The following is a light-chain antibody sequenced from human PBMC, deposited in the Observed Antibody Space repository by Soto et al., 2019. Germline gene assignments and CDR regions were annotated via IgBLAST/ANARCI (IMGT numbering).Light chain of an antibody. V-gene: IGKV3-20*01. Sequence: EIVLTQSPGTLSLSPGERATLSCRASQSVSRNYLAWYRQRPGQAPRLPIYGASSRATGIPDRFSGSGSGTDFTLTISRLEPEDFAVYYCQQYGSAPDTFGQGSKLEIK. CDR3: QQYGSAPDT. J-gene: IGKJ2*01. CDR1: QSVSRNY. CDR2: GAS.